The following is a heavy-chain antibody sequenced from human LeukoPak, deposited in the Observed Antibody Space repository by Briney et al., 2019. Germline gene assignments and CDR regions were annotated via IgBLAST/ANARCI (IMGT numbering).Heavy chain of an antibody. V-gene: IGHV4-39*07. D-gene: IGHD1-26*01. Sequence: RPSETLSLTCTVSGVSISSSNSYWGWIRQPPGKGLEWIGSIYYSGSTYYNPSLKSRVTISVDTSKNQFSLKLSSVTAADTAVYYCESLVSGSLKLPYYYYYYMDVWGKGTTVTVSS. CDR1: GVSISSSNSY. J-gene: IGHJ6*03. CDR2: IYYSGST. CDR3: ESLVSGSLKLPYYYYYYMDV.